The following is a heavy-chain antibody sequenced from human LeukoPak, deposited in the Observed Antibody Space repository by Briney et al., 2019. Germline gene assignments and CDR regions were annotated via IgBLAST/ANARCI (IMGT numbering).Heavy chain of an antibody. Sequence: SQTLSLTCAVSGGSSIGYHWNWIRQPPGKGLEWIGEINHSGSTNYHPSLKSRVTISVDTSKSQFSLKLKSVTAAETAVYCCARDPTTVVTVPYYFDDWGQGTLVTVSS. J-gene: IGHJ4*02. CDR2: INHSGST. V-gene: IGHV4-34*01. D-gene: IGHD4-23*01. CDR1: GGSSIGYH. CDR3: ARDPTTVVTVPYYFDD.